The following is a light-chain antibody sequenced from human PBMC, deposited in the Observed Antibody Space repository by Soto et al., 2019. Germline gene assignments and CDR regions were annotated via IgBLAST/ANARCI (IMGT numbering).Light chain of an antibody. CDR2: EVS. J-gene: IGLJ1*01. V-gene: IGLV2-14*01. CDR1: SSDVGDYNY. Sequence: QSALTQPASVSGPPGQAITISCTGTSSDVGDYNYVSWYQHHPGKAPKLIIHEVSDRPSGISNRFSGSKSGNTASLTISGLQAEDEADYYCSSYTSATTYVFGTGTKVTV. CDR3: SSYTSATTYV.